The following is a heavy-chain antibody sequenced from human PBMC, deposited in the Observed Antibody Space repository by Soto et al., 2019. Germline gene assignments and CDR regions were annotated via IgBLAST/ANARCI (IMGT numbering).Heavy chain of an antibody. J-gene: IGHJ4*02. D-gene: IGHD3-9*01. CDR2: IKSKTDGGTA. CDR3: TTGIYYDILTGYHNVAY. V-gene: IGHV3-15*01. CDR1: GFNLSHPW. Sequence: GGSLRLSCVASGFNLSHPWMTWVRQAAGKGLEWVGRIKSKTDGGTADYAAPVKGRATISRDDSKNTVYLQMNSLKTEDTAIYYCTTGIYYDILTGYHNVAYWGQGALVTVSS.